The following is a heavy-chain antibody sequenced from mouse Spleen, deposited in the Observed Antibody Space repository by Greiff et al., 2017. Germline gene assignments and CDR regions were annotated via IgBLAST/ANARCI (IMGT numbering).Heavy chain of an antibody. CDR3: ARGTLRFAY. CDR2: IDPSDSYT. Sequence: QVQLQQPGAELVKPGASVKLSCKASGYTFTSYWMHWVKQRPGQGLEWIGEIDPSDSYTNYNQKFKGKATLTVDKSSGTAYMQLSSLTSEDSAVYYCARGTLRFAYWGQGTLVTVSA. J-gene: IGHJ3*01. CDR1: GYTFTSYW. D-gene: IGHD3-3*01. V-gene: IGHV1-69*02.